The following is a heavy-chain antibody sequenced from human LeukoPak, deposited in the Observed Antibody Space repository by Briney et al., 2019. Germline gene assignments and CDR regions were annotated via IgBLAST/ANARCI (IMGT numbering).Heavy chain of an antibody. D-gene: IGHD5-18*01. CDR1: GFTFSSYS. Sequence: PGGSLRLSCAASGFTFSSYSMNWVRQAPGKGLEWVSCISTSGSTIYYAESVKGRLTISRDNARNSLYLQMSSLRAEDTAIYYCARDGPGYSFDYWGQGTLVTVSS. J-gene: IGHJ4*02. V-gene: IGHV3-48*04. CDR2: ISTSGSTI. CDR3: ARDGPGYSFDY.